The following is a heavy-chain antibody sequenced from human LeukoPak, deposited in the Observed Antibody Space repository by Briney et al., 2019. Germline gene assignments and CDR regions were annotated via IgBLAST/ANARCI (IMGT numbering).Heavy chain of an antibody. CDR2: ISGRGSVT. CDR1: VFTFGNYA. J-gene: IGHJ4*02. Sequence: GVSLRLSCATSVFTFGNYAMSLVRQAPGEGREWVSGISGRGSVTDYADSVRGRFTISSDSSKNTLYLKMNTLRAEDTAIYYCAKDSQLWFHDRYYFDCWGQGILVTVSS. D-gene: IGHD5-18*01. V-gene: IGHV3-23*01. CDR3: AKDSQLWFHDRYYFDC.